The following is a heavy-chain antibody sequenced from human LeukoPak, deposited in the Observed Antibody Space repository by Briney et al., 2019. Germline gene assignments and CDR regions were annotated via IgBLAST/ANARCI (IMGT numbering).Heavy chain of an antibody. CDR3: TTAAEYSGSYPFPLPSSP. V-gene: IGHV3-15*01. J-gene: IGHJ5*02. CDR2: IKSKTDGGTT. CDR1: GFTFSNAW. Sequence: GGSLRLSCAASGFTFSNAWISWVRQAPGKGLEWVGRIKSKTDGGTTDYAAPVKGRFTISRDDSKNTLYLQMNSLKTEDTAVYYCTTAAEYSGSYPFPLPSSPWGQGTLVTVSS. D-gene: IGHD1-26*01.